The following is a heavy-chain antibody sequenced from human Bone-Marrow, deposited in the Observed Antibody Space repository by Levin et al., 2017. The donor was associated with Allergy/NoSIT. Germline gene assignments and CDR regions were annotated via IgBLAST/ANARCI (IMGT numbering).Heavy chain of an antibody. CDR2: ISAVNTNT. J-gene: IGHJ5*02. CDR3: AIMNIWEGYPPSTSRFDP. Sequence: ASVKVSCKTSDDSLITSGFSWVRQAPGQGLEWMGWISAVNTNTKYAENFQDRVTLTTDTSTNTAYMELKSLRSDDTAVYYCAIMNIWEGYPPSTSRFDPWGQGTQVTVPS. D-gene: IGHD1-26*01. CDR1: DDSLITSG. V-gene: IGHV1-18*01.